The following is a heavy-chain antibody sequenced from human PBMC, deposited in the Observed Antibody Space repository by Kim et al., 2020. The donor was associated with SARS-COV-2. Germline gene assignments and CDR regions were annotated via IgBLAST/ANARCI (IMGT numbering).Heavy chain of an antibody. V-gene: IGHV4-4*02. J-gene: IGHJ5*02. CDR2: IYHSGST. D-gene: IGHD2-15*01. CDR3: ARYYCSGGSCYCSNWFDP. Sequence: SETLSLTCAVSGGSISSSNWWSWVRQPPGKGLEWIGEIYHSGSTNYNPSLKSRVTISVDKSKNQFSLKLSSVTAADTAVYYCARYYCSGGSCYCSNWFDPWGQGTLVTVSS. CDR1: GGSISSSNW.